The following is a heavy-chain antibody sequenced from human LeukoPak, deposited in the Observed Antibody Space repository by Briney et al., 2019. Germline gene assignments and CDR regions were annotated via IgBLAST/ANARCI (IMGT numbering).Heavy chain of an antibody. D-gene: IGHD1-1*01. CDR1: GFTFSSYG. V-gene: IGHV3-33*01. CDR2: IWYDGSNK. Sequence: GGSLILSCAASGFTFSSYGMHWVRQAPGKGLEWVAVIWYDGSNKYYADSVKGRFTISRDNSKNTLYLQMNSLRAEDTAVYYCARGNWNDLVHDAFDIWGQGTMVTVSS. J-gene: IGHJ3*02. CDR3: ARGNWNDLVHDAFDI.